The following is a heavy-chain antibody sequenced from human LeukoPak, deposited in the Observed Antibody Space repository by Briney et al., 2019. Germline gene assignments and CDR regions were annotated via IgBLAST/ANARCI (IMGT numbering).Heavy chain of an antibody. Sequence: ASVKVSRKASGYTFTSYYMHWVRQAPGQGLEWMGIINPSGGSTSYAQKFQGRVTMTRDTSTSTVYMELSSLRSEDTAVYYCARVGGSYYFDYWGQGTLVTVSS. D-gene: IGHD3-10*01. CDR2: INPSGGST. V-gene: IGHV1-46*01. CDR3: ARVGGSYYFDY. J-gene: IGHJ4*02. CDR1: GYTFTSYY.